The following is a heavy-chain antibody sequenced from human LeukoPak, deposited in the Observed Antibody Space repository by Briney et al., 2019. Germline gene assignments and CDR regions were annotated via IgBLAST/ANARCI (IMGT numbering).Heavy chain of an antibody. CDR3: AKITHYDILTGDFDY. CDR2: ISGSGGST. D-gene: IGHD3-9*01. Sequence: PGGSLRLSCAASGFTFSSYAMSWVRQAPGKGLEWVSAISGSGGSTYYADSVKGRFTISRDNSKNTLYLQMNSLRAEGTAVYYCAKITHYDILTGDFDYWGQGTLVTVSS. J-gene: IGHJ4*02. V-gene: IGHV3-23*01. CDR1: GFTFSSYA.